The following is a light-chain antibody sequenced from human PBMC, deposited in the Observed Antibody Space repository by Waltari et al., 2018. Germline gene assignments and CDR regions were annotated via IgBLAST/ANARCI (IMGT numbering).Light chain of an antibody. J-gene: IGKJ1*01. CDR3: QHYVRLPVT. V-gene: IGKV3-20*01. CDR2: ATS. Sequence: SCRASQSVVRSLAGYQQKRGRAPSLLIYATSTRATGIPDRFSGSGSGTDFSLTISRLEPEDFAVYYCQHYVRLPVTFGLGTKVEIK. CDR1: QSVVRS.